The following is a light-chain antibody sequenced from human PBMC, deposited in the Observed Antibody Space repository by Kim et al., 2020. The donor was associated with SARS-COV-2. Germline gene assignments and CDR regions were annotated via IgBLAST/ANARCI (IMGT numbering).Light chain of an antibody. V-gene: IGLV2-8*01. Sequence: QSVTTACPGTSSDVGGYNFVSWHQQHPGKAPKLIIYDVNKRPSGVPNRFSGSKSGNTASLTVSGLQAEDEADYYCSSYAGTNNFYVFGTGTKVTVL. J-gene: IGLJ1*01. CDR1: SSDVGGYNF. CDR3: SSYAGTNNFYV. CDR2: DVN.